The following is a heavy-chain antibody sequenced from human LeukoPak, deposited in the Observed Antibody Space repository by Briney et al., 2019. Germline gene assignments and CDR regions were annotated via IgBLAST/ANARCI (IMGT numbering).Heavy chain of an antibody. J-gene: IGHJ6*03. Sequence: SVKVSCKASGGTFSSYAISWVRQAPGQGLEWMGGIIPIFGTANYAQKFQGRVTITADESTSTAYMELSSLRSEDTAVYYCARLAAAGTGGYYYYYMDVWGEGTTVTVSS. CDR3: ARLAAAGTGGYYYYYMDV. CDR1: GGTFSSYA. CDR2: IIPIFGTA. V-gene: IGHV1-69*13. D-gene: IGHD6-13*01.